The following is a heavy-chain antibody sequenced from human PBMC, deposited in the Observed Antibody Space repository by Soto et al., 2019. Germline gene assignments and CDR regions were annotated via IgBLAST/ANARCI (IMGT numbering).Heavy chain of an antibody. Sequence: ASVKVSCKASGYTFTIYGISGVVRSPVQGLDGMGWISAYNGNTNYAQKLQGRVTMTTDTSTSTAYMELRSLRSDDTAVYYCAREDCSSTSCYQYYYYYYGMDVWGQGTTVTVSS. J-gene: IGHJ6*02. D-gene: IGHD2-2*01. CDR1: GYTFTIYG. CDR2: ISAYNGNT. CDR3: AREDCSSTSCYQYYYYYYGMDV. V-gene: IGHV1-18*01.